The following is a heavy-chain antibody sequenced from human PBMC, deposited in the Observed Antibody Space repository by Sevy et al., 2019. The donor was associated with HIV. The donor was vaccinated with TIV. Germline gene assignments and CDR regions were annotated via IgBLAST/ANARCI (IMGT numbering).Heavy chain of an antibody. CDR2: IWNDGSNK. V-gene: IGHV3-33*01. J-gene: IGHJ4*02. CDR1: GFTFSNYG. D-gene: IGHD2-21*02. CDR3: SRCGDFNDRGAKRYFDY. Sequence: GGSLRLSCAASGFTFSNYGMHWVRQAPGKGLEWVAVIWNDGSNKYYADSVKGRFTMSRDNSKNTLYLQMNSLRVEDTAVYFCSRCGDFNDRGAKRYFDYWGQGTLVTVSS.